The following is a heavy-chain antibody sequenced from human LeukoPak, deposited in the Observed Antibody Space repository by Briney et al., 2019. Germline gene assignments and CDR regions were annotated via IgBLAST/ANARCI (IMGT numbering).Heavy chain of an antibody. J-gene: IGHJ4*02. CDR3: ARETRHNVWGSYRYYIDY. Sequence: GGSLRLSCAASGFTFSSYDMSWVRQAPGKGLEWVANINQDGGEKYYLDSVKGRITISRDNAKNSLYLQMNSLRAEDTAVYYCARETRHNVWGSYRYYIDYWGQGTLVTASS. CDR1: GFTFSSYD. D-gene: IGHD3-16*02. V-gene: IGHV3-7*04. CDR2: INQDGGEK.